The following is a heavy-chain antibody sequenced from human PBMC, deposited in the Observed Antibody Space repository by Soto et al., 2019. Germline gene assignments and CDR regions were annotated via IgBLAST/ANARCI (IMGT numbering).Heavy chain of an antibody. CDR3: SRDGDYYGLDV. V-gene: IGHV3-49*04. D-gene: IGHD3-3*01. CDR1: GFNSDDYG. J-gene: IGHJ6*02. CDR2: IGRPTYGETA. Sequence: PGGSLRLSCSFSGFNSDDYGLTWVRQAPGKGLEWVGFIGRPTYGETAEYAASVKGRFIISRDDSKHVAYLQMNSLQTEDTAIYYCSRDGDYYGLDVWGQGTTVTVYS.